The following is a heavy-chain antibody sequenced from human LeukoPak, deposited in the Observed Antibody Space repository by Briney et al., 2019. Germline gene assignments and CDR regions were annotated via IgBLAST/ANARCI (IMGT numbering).Heavy chain of an antibody. CDR2: IYYSGST. Sequence: PSETLSLTCTVSGGSISSYYWSWIRQPPGRGLEWIGYIYYSGSTNYNPSLKSRVTISVDTSKNQFSLKLSSVTAADTAVYYCARGKGPFITPLDYWGQGTLVTVSS. J-gene: IGHJ4*02. CDR1: GGSISSYY. CDR3: ARGKGPFITPLDY. V-gene: IGHV4-59*12. D-gene: IGHD2-15*01.